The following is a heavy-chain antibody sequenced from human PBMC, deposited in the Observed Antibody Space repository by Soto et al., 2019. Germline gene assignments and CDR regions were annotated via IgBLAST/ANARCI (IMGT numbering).Heavy chain of an antibody. V-gene: IGHV4-4*02. J-gene: IGHJ4*02. CDR2: VYHSGNT. Sequence: QVQLQESGPGLVKPSGTLSLTCAVSGDSISSDKWWSWVRQPPGTGLEWIGDVYHSGNTNYTPSLKSRVFISVATSKNQFSLELSSVTDADTAMYYCARGERQQQRDYWGQGTLVTVSS. CDR3: ARGERQQQRDY. D-gene: IGHD6-13*01. CDR1: GDSISSDKW.